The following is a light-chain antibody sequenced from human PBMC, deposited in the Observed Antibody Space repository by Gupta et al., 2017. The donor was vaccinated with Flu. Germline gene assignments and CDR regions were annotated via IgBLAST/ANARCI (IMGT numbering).Light chain of an antibody. CDR2: GAS. V-gene: IGKV3-20*01. CDR3: QQEGNSPST. Sequence: DIVLTQSPGTLSLSPGERASFACRASQSVTSNDVAWYQQTPGQAPRLLIYGASTRATGIPDRFSGSGYGTEFTLTISRREPEDVAVYHCQQEGNSPSTFGQGTXLEIK. J-gene: IGKJ5*01. CDR1: QSVTSND.